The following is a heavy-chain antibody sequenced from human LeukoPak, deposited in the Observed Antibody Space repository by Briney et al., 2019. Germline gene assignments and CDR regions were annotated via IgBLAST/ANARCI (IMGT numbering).Heavy chain of an antibody. CDR1: GDSINSLD. CDR2: ISGSGGST. D-gene: IGHD3-22*01. Sequence: PSGTLSLTCTVSGDSINSLDLWSWVRQAPGKGLEWVSSISGSGGSTHYVDSVKGRFTISRDKTKNTLYLQMNSLRAEDTAVYYCAKSSYYDASGYYREYYFDSWGQGTLVTVSS. CDR3: AKSSYYDASGYYREYYFDS. V-gene: IGHV3-23*01. J-gene: IGHJ4*02.